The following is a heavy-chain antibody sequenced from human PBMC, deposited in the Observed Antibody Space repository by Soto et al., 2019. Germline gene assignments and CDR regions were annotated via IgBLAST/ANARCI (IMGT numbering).Heavy chain of an antibody. CDR1: GGTFSSYA. CDR3: ARDFRVATPRAAFDI. CDR2: SIPIFGTA. Sequence: QVQLVQSGAEVKKPGSSVKVSCKASGGTFSSYAISWVRQAPGQGLEWMGGSIPIFGTANYAQKFQGRVTITADKATSTAEMELSSLRSEDTAVYYCARDFRVATPRAAFDIWGQGTMVTVSS. J-gene: IGHJ3*02. D-gene: IGHD5-12*01. V-gene: IGHV1-69*06.